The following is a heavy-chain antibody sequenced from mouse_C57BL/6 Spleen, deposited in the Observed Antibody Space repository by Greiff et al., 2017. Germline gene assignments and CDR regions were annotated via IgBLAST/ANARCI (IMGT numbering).Heavy chain of an antibody. Sequence: EVQLQQSGPVLVKPGPSVTISCKASGFTFPAYYMHWVKPSHGKSLEWICLVYPYNGGTSYNQQFKCKATLTVDASSSTAYMELNSLTSEDSAVDYCASEDDGGPVDYRGQGATRTESS. D-gene: IGHD2-12*01. V-gene: IGHV1-36*01. J-gene: IGHJ2*01. CDR2: VYPYNGGT. CDR1: GFTFPAYY. CDR3: ASEDDGGPVDY.